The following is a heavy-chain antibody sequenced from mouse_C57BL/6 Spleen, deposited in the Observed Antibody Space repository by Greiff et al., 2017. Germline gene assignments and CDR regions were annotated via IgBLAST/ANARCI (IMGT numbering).Heavy chain of an antibody. J-gene: IGHJ4*01. CDR1: GFSLTSYG. CDR3: AKIGDGNYTVVYYAMDY. D-gene: IGHD2-1*01. Sequence: VQVVESGPGLVQPSQSLSITCTVSGFSLTSYGVHWVRQPPGKGLEWLGVIWSGGSTDYNAAFISRLSISKDNSKSQVFFKMNRLQADDTAIYYCAKIGDGNYTVVYYAMDYWGQGTSVTVSS. V-gene: IGHV2-4*01. CDR2: IWSGGST.